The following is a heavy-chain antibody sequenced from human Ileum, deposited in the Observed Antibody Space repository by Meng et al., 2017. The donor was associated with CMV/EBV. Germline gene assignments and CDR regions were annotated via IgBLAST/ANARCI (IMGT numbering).Heavy chain of an antibody. CDR2: IYTSGST. J-gene: IGHJ4*02. CDR1: GTSITGYY. Sequence: QVPLQEPGPGLVKPSETLSLTCTVSGTSITGYYWCWIRQSAAKGLEWIGRIYTSGSTNYNPSLHSRVSMSIDTSKNQFSLKLRSVTAADTAVYYCAREGSAVHWGQGTLVTVSS. CDR3: AREGSAVH. D-gene: IGHD6-13*01. V-gene: IGHV4-4*07.